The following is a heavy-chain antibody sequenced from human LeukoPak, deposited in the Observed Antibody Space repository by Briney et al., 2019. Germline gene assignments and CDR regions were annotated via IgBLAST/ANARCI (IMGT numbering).Heavy chain of an antibody. Sequence: SETLSLTCAVYGGSFSGYYWSWIRQPPGKGLEWIGEIKHSGSTNYNPSLKSRVTISVDTSKNQFSLKLSSVTAADTAVYYCARPIAAATGHRPFDYWGQGTLVTVSS. J-gene: IGHJ4*01. D-gene: IGHD6-25*01. CDR2: IKHSGST. V-gene: IGHV4-34*01. CDR1: GGSFSGYY. CDR3: ARPIAAATGHRPFDY.